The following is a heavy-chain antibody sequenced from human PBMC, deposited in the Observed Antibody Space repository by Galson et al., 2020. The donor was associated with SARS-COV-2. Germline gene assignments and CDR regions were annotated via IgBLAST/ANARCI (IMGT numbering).Heavy chain of an antibody. CDR1: GFTFNRHW. V-gene: IGHV3-74*01. CDR2: MNSDGSGI. J-gene: IGHJ4*02. D-gene: IGHD3-22*01. Sequence: GGSLRLSCAASGFTFNRHWLHWVRQAPGKGLVWVSRMNSDGSGIYYADSVKGRFTISRDNAKNTLYLQMNSLRVEDTAVYYCRVITAGGDYWGQGTPVTVSS. CDR3: RVITAGGDY.